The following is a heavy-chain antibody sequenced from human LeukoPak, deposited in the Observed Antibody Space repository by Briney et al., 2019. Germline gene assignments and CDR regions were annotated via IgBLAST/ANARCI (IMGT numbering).Heavy chain of an antibody. CDR1: GDTFSNYA. CDR2: IIPIFGTA. J-gene: IGHJ4*02. Sequence: SVKVSCKAYGDTFSNYAISWVRQAPGQGLEWMGGIIPIFGTANYAQKFRGRLTVTADRSTRTAYMELSSLTSEDTAVYYCARSNYDILTGYQAWGQGTLVTVSS. V-gene: IGHV1-69*06. D-gene: IGHD3-9*01. CDR3: ARSNYDILTGYQA.